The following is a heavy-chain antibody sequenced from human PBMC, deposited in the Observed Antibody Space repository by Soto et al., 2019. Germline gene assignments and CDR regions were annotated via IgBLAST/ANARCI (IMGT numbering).Heavy chain of an antibody. CDR1: GFTFSNYA. J-gene: IGHJ4*02. Sequence: EVQLLESGGGLVQPGGSLRLSCAASGFTFSNYAVTWVRQAPGKGLEWVSTISGSGGSTYYADSVKGRFTISRDNSKNTLDRQMTSLRAEDTAVYYCAKDQGSSWYEVDYWGQGTLVTVSA. CDR3: AKDQGSSWYEVDY. V-gene: IGHV3-23*01. CDR2: ISGSGGST. D-gene: IGHD6-13*01.